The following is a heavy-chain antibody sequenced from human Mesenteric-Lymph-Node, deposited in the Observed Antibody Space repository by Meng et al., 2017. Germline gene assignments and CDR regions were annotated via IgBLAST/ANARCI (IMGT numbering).Heavy chain of an antibody. D-gene: IGHD6-13*01. CDR3: VRDGIAAAGGYFDY. Sequence: SCAISGDSVSSNSAAWNWIRQSPSRGLEWLGRTYYRSKWYNDYAVSVKSRIAINPDTSKNQFSLQLNSVTPEDTAVYYCVRDGIAAAGGYFDYWGQGTLVTVSS. V-gene: IGHV6-1*01. CDR1: GDSVSSNSAA. J-gene: IGHJ4*02. CDR2: TYYRSKWYN.